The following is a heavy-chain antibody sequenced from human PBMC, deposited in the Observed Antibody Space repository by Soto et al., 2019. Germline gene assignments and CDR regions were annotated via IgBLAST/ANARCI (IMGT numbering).Heavy chain of an antibody. CDR1: GFTFSSYA. Sequence: EVQLLESGGGLVQPGGSLRLSCAASGFTFSSYAMSWVRQAPGKGLEWVSAISGSGGSTYYADSVKGRFTIYRDNSKNTLYLKMNSLRAEDTAVNYCAKEGYGDYDAFDIWGQGTMVTVSS. V-gene: IGHV3-23*01. CDR3: AKEGYGDYDAFDI. CDR2: ISGSGGST. J-gene: IGHJ3*02. D-gene: IGHD4-17*01.